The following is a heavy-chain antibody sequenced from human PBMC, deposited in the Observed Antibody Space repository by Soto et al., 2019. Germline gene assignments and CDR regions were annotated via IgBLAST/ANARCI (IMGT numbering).Heavy chain of an antibody. J-gene: IGHJ6*03. Sequence: GESLKISCKGSGYSFTSYWIGWVRQMPGKGLEWMGIIYPGDSDTRYSPSFQGQVTISADKSISTAYLQWSSLKASDTAMYYCARLRSYGVVIYYYYYMDVWGKGTTVTV. D-gene: IGHD3-3*01. CDR3: ARLRSYGVVIYYYYYMDV. CDR2: IYPGDSDT. V-gene: IGHV5-51*01. CDR1: GYSFTSYW.